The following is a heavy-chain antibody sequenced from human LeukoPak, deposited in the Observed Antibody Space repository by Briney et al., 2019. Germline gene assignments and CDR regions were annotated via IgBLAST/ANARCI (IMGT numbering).Heavy chain of an antibody. Sequence: SETLSLTCTVSGGSISSYYWSWIRQPAGKGLEWIGRIYTSGSTNYNPSLKSRVTMSVDTSKNQFSLKLSSVTAADTAVYYCARDKRGRSSSWSPLYYFDYWGQGTLVTVSS. CDR3: ARDKRGRSSSWSPLYYFDY. J-gene: IGHJ4*02. D-gene: IGHD6-13*01. V-gene: IGHV4-4*07. CDR1: GGSISSYY. CDR2: IYTSGST.